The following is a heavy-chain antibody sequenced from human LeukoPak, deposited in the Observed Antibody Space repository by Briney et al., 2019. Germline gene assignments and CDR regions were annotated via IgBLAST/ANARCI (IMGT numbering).Heavy chain of an antibody. CDR1: GFTFTSYS. Sequence: GGSLRLSCAASGFTFTSYSMNWVRQAPGKGLGGVSTISGGGGSTYYADSVKGRFTISRDNSKNTLYLQVSSLRAEDTAVYYCAKGGKWDVTPFDYWGQGTLVTVSS. J-gene: IGHJ4*02. CDR2: ISGGGGST. V-gene: IGHV3-23*01. CDR3: AKGGKWDVTPFDY. D-gene: IGHD1-26*01.